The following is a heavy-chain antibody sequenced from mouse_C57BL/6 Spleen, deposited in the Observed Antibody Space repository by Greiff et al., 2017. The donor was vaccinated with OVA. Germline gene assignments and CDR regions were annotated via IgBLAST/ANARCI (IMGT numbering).Heavy chain of an antibody. CDR1: GYAFSSYW. D-gene: IGHD2-4*01. CDR3: ARPYYDYDGYFDV. J-gene: IGHJ1*03. CDR2: IYPGDGDT. Sequence: VQLQQSGAELVKPGASVKISCKASGYAFSSYWMNWVKQRPGKGLEWIGQIYPGDGDTNYNGKFKGKATLTADKSSSTAYIQLSSLTSEDSAVYFCARPYYDYDGYFDVWGTGTTVTVSS. V-gene: IGHV1-80*01.